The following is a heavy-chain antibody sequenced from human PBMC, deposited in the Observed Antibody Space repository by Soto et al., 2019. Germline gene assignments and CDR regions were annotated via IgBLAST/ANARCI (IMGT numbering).Heavy chain of an antibody. CDR2: ILPIFGTA. Sequence: QVQLVQSGAEVKKPGSSVKVSCKASGGTFSSYAISWVRQAPGQGLEWMGGILPIFGTANYAQKFQGRVTITADQSTSTAYLELTSLRSEDTAVYYCARSYSGTLNAGWFAPWGQGTLVTVSS. V-gene: IGHV1-69*12. D-gene: IGHD1-26*01. J-gene: IGHJ5*02. CDR3: ARSYSGTLNAGWFAP. CDR1: GGTFSSYA.